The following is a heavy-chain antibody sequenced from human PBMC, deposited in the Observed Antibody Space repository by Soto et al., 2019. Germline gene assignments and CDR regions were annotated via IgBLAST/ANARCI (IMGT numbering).Heavy chain of an antibody. V-gene: IGHV1-24*01. Sequence: ASLKVSCKVSGYTLTELSMHWVLQAPGKGLEWMGGFDPEDGETIYAQKFQGRVTMTEDTSTDTAYMELSSLRSEDTAVYYCATPVPGDYVNNFDYWGQGTLVTVSS. J-gene: IGHJ4*02. CDR1: GYTLTELS. D-gene: IGHD4-17*01. CDR2: FDPEDGET. CDR3: ATPVPGDYVNNFDY.